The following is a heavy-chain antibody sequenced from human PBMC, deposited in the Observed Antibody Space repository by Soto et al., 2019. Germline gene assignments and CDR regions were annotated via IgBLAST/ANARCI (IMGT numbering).Heavy chain of an antibody. Sequence: TLSLTCTVSGGSISSGGYYWSWIRQHPGKGLEWIGYIYYSGSTYYNPSLKSRVIISVDTSKNQFSLKLSSVTAADTAVYYCARSVTTRGDYFDYWGQGTLVTVSS. V-gene: IGHV4-31*03. J-gene: IGHJ4*02. CDR1: GGSISSGGYY. CDR3: ARSVTTRGDYFDY. CDR2: IYYSGST. D-gene: IGHD4-17*01.